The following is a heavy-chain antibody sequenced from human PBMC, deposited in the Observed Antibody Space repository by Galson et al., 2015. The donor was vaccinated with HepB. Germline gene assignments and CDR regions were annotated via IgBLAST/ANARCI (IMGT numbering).Heavy chain of an antibody. V-gene: IGHV3-30*02. Sequence: SLRLSCAASGFTFSNYGIHWVRQAPGKGLEWVTFIRFDGSNKYYADSVKGRFTISRDNSKNTLYLQMNSLRAEDTAVYYCAKDSNNWLDPWGQGTLVTVSS. D-gene: IGHD4-11*01. CDR3: AKDSNNWLDP. CDR1: GFTFSNYG. J-gene: IGHJ5*02. CDR2: IRFDGSNK.